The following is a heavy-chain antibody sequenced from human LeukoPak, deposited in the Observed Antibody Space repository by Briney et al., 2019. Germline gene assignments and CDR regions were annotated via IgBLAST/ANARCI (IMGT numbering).Heavy chain of an antibody. V-gene: IGHV1-18*01. J-gene: IGHJ4*02. Sequence: ASVKVSCKASGYTFTSYDINWVRQATGQGLEWMGWISADNGNTDYAQRFQGRVTMTTDTSTSTAYMELRSLRSDDTAVYYCAREGEDYDILTGSFDYWGQGTLVTVSS. CDR1: GYTFTSYD. D-gene: IGHD3-9*01. CDR3: AREGEDYDILTGSFDY. CDR2: ISADNGNT.